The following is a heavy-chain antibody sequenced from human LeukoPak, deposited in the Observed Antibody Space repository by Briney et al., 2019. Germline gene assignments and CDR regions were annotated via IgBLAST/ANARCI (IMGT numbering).Heavy chain of an antibody. CDR1: GFSLSNYW. CDR2: INQDGSDK. D-gene: IGHD3-10*01. CDR3: AWYGVTHGLDV. V-gene: IGHV3-7*01. Sequence: GGSLRLSCAASGFSLSNYWMSWVHQAPGKGLEWVANINQDGSDKYYVDSVMGRFTISKDNAKNSVYLQMNSLRPEDTAIYYCAWYGVTHGLDVWGQGTTVTVSS. J-gene: IGHJ6*02.